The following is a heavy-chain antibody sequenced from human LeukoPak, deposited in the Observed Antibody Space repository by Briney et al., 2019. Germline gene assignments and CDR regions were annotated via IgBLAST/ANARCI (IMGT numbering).Heavy chain of an antibody. J-gene: IGHJ4*02. CDR3: ARVTGYRIEDYFDY. V-gene: IGHV4-39*07. CDR1: GGSISSSSYY. D-gene: IGHD6-13*01. Sequence: PSETLSLTCTISGGSISSSSYYWGWIRQPPGKGLEWIGSIYYSGSTYYNPSLKSRVTISVETSKNEFSLKLGSVTAADTAVYYCARVTGYRIEDYFDYWGQGTLVTVSS. CDR2: IYYSGST.